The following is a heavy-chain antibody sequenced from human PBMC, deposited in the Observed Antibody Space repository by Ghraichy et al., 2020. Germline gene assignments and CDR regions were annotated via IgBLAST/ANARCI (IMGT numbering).Heavy chain of an antibody. D-gene: IGHD1-26*01. Sequence: GGSLRLSCAASGFIFSSYTMSWVRQAPGKGLEWVSGISGFGGSTYYADSVKGRFTISRDNSKNTLFLQMNSLRAEDTAVYYCATFSGSYRNFDNWGQGILVTVSS. J-gene: IGHJ4*02. V-gene: IGHV3-23*01. CDR2: ISGFGGST. CDR3: ATFSGSYRNFDN. CDR1: GFIFSSYT.